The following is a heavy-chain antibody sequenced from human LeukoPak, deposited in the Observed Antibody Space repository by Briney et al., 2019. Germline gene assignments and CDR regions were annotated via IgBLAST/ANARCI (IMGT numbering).Heavy chain of an antibody. J-gene: IGHJ6*03. CDR1: GFTSSNYG. Sequence: GGSLRLSCAASGFTSSNYGMNWVRQTPGKGLEWVSYISSSSSTIYYADSVKGRFTISRDSSKITLYLQMNSLRAEDTAVYYCAKKLELQDYHYYMDVWGKGTTVTVSS. V-gene: IGHV3-48*01. CDR2: ISSSSSTI. D-gene: IGHD1-26*01. CDR3: AKKLELQDYHYYMDV.